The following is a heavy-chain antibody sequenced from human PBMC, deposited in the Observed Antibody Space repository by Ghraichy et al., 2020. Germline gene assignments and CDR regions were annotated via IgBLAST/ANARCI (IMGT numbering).Heavy chain of an antibody. CDR3: AARESIDY. CDR1: GGSISSSSYY. J-gene: IGHJ4*02. V-gene: IGHV4-39*01. D-gene: IGHD5-24*01. Sequence: SQTLSLTCTVSGGSISSSSYYWGWIRQPPGKGLEWIGSIYYSGSTYYNPSLKSRVTISVDTSKNQFSLKLSSVTAADTAVYYCAARESIDYWGQGTLVTVSS. CDR2: IYYSGST.